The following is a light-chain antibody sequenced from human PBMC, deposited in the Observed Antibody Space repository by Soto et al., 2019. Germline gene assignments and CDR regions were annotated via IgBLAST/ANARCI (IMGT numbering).Light chain of an antibody. J-gene: IGKJ1*01. V-gene: IGKV2-28*01. Sequence: DIVMTQSPLSLPVTPGEPASISCRSSQSLLHSNGYNYLDWYLQKPGQSPQLLIYLGSNRASGGPDKFSGSGSGTDFTLKISRVEAEDVGVYYCMQSLQTPLTFGQGTKVEIK. CDR2: LGS. CDR1: QSLLHSNGYNY. CDR3: MQSLQTPLT.